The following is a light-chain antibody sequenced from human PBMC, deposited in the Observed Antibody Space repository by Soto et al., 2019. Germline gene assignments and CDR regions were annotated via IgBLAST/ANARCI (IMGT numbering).Light chain of an antibody. CDR3: SSYTSASTPLV. CDR1: GSDVGGYNY. V-gene: IGLV2-14*01. CDR2: DVS. Sequence: QSALTQPASVSGSPGQSITISCTGTGSDVGGYNYVSWYQQHPGKAPKVMMYDVSNRPSGVSNRFSGSKSGNTASLTISGLQAEDEADYYCSSYTSASTPLVFGGGTKVTVL. J-gene: IGLJ2*01.